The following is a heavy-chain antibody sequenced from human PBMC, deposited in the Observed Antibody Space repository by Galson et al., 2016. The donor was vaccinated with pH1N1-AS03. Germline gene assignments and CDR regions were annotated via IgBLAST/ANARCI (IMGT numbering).Heavy chain of an antibody. CDR2: IFYIGDT. Sequence: LSLTGTVSGGSVNGYYWTWIRQPPGKGLEWIGQIFYIGDTLYTPSLRGRVTMSVDTSKNQLSLRLSSVTAADTAVYYCGRHLRSSYSMDVWGQGTTVTVSS. CDR1: GGSVNGYY. D-gene: IGHD2-15*01. V-gene: IGHV4-59*08. J-gene: IGHJ6*02. CDR3: GRHLRSSYSMDV.